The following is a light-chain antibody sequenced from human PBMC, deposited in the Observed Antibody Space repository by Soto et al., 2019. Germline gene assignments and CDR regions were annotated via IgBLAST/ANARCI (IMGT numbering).Light chain of an antibody. CDR3: QQYNYNPWT. J-gene: IGKJ1*01. CDR2: AAS. Sequence: DIQLTQSPSFLSPSIGESVTITCRASQVISTSLAWYQVKPGKAPKLLIYAASTLESGVPSRFSATVSGTEFTLTISSLQPDDFATYYCQQYNYNPWTFGQGTKVDIK. V-gene: IGKV1-9*01. CDR1: QVISTS.